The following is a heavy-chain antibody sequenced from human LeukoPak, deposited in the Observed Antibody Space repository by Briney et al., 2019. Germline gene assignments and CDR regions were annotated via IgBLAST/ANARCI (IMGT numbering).Heavy chain of an antibody. CDR2: IKQDGSEK. D-gene: IGHD5-12*01. Sequence: EGSLRLSCAASGFTFSSYWMSWVRQAPGKGLEWVANIKQDGSEKYYVDSVKGRFTISRDNAKNSLYLQMNSLRAEDTAVYYCASGGGYSDYVGYWGQGTLVTVSS. CDR3: ASGGGYSDYVGY. J-gene: IGHJ4*02. CDR1: GFTFSSYW. V-gene: IGHV3-7*03.